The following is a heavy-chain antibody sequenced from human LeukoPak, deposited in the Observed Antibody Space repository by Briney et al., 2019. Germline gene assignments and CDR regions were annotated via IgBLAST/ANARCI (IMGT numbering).Heavy chain of an antibody. D-gene: IGHD2-2*01. Sequence: GRSLRLSCAASGLTFTSCAMSWVRQAPGKGLESLSAISGSGASTYYADSMKGRFTISRDDSKNTLYLQMNSLRADDTAVYYCAKNKRTSAYASIDCWGQGTLVTVSS. J-gene: IGHJ4*02. CDR2: ISGSGAST. V-gene: IGHV3-23*01. CDR3: AKNKRTSAYASIDC. CDR1: GLTFTSCA.